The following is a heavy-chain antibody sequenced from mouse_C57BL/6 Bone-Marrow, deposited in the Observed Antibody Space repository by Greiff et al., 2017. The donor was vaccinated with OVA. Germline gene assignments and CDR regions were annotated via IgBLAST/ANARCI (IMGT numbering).Heavy chain of an antibody. J-gene: IGHJ3*01. CDR3: ATQGGSRFAY. V-gene: IGHV1-54*01. CDR2: INPGSGGT. Sequence: VQLQQSGAELVRPGTSVKVSCKASGYALTNYLIEWVKQRPGQGLEWIGVINPGSGGTNYNEKFKGKATLTADKSSSTAYMQLRSLTSEDSAVYFCATQGGSRFAYWGQGTLVTVSA. CDR1: GYALTNYL.